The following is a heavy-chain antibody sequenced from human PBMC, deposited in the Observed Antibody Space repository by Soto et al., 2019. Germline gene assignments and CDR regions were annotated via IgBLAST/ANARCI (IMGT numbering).Heavy chain of an antibody. CDR3: ASLSAASSSWYSGGYFDY. CDR1: GYTFTGYY. Sequence: ASVKVSCKASGYTFTGYYMHWVRQAPGQGLEWMGWINPNSGGTNYAQKFQGKVTMTRDTSISTAYMELSRLRSDDTAVYYCASLSAASSSWYSGGYFDYWGQGTRVTGSS. D-gene: IGHD6-13*01. J-gene: IGHJ4*02. V-gene: IGHV1-2*02. CDR2: INPNSGGT.